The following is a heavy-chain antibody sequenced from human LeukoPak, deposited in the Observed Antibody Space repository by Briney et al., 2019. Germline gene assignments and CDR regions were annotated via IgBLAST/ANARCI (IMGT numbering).Heavy chain of an antibody. CDR1: GYTFTGYY. CDR3: ARGGRSERYSYGYDYYYMDV. V-gene: IGHV1-2*02. J-gene: IGHJ6*03. D-gene: IGHD5-18*01. Sequence: GASVKVSCKASGYTFTGYYMHWVRQAPGQGLEWMGWINPNSGGTNYAQKFHGRVTMTRDTSIRTAYMELSRLRSDDTAVYYCARGGRSERYSYGYDYYYMDVWGKGTTVTISS. CDR2: INPNSGGT.